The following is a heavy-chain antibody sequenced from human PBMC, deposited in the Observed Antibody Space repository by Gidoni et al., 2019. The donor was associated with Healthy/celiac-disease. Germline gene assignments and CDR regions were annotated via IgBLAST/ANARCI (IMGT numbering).Heavy chain of an antibody. Sequence: QVQLVQSGAEVKKPGASVKVSCKASGYTFTSYAMHWVRQAPGHRLEWMGWINAGNGNTKYSQKFQGRVTSTRDTSAITAYMELSSLRSEDTAVYYCASHTKYSSSWYVWGQGTLVTVSS. V-gene: IGHV1-3*01. CDR2: INAGNGNT. CDR1: GYTFTSYA. D-gene: IGHD6-13*01. J-gene: IGHJ4*02. CDR3: ASHTKYSSSWYV.